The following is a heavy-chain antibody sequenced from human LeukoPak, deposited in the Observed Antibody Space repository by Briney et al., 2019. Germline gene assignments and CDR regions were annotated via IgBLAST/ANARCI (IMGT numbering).Heavy chain of an antibody. CDR2: IRSKAYGGTT. D-gene: IGHD2-2*01. V-gene: IGHV3-49*03. Sequence: GSLRLSCTASGFTLGDYAMSGFRQAPGKGLEGVGFIRSKAYGGTTEYAASVKGRFTISRDDSKSIAYLQMNRLKPEDTAVYYCTRGLRVPAVTFDYWGQGTLVTVSS. CDR1: GFTLGDYA. J-gene: IGHJ4*02. CDR3: TRGLRVPAVTFDY.